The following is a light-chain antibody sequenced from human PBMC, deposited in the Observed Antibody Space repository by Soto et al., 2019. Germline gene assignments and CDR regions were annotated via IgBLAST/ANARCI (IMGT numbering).Light chain of an antibody. Sequence: IVITQYASTLSVSPGERATLSCRASQSVSSNLAWYQQKFGQAPSLLIYGASTRATGIPARFSGSGSGTEFTLTISSLQSEDFAVYYCQQYNNWPRTFGQGTKVDI. V-gene: IGKV3-15*01. CDR1: QSVSSN. CDR2: GAS. CDR3: QQYNNWPRT. J-gene: IGKJ1*01.